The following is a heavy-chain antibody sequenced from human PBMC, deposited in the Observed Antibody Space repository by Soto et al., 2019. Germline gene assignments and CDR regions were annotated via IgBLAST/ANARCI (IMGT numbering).Heavy chain of an antibody. D-gene: IGHD6-19*01. V-gene: IGHV3-9*01. CDR2: ISWNSGSI. Sequence: GGSLRLSYAASGVTFDEYAMPWVRQAPGKGLEWVSGISWNSGSIGYADSVKGRFTISRDNAKNSLYLQMNSLRAEDTALYYCAKDIRMRTAVAALFDYWGQGTLVTVSS. CDR1: GVTFDEYA. J-gene: IGHJ4*02. CDR3: AKDIRMRTAVAALFDY.